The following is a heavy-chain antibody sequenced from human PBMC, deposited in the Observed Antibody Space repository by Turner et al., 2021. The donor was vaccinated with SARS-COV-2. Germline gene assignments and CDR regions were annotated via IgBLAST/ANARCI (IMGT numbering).Heavy chain of an antibody. V-gene: IGHV3-21*02. D-gene: IGHD3-10*01. CDR1: GFPFSSYS. CDR2: INSGSSYI. Sequence: VQLVESGGGLVKPGGSLRLSCAASGFPFSSYSMNWVRQAPEKGLEWVASINSGSSYIYYADSLKGRVTISRDNTKRSLFLQMNSLRVEDTAVYYCTRSRDYYGSGTYYNYDYWGQETLVTVSS. CDR3: TRSRDYYGSGTYYNYDY. J-gene: IGHJ4*02.